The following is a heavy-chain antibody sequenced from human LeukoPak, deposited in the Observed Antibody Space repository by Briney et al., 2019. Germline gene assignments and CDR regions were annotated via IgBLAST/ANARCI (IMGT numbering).Heavy chain of an antibody. CDR3: ARTRSGSYDYAFDI. J-gene: IGHJ3*02. D-gene: IGHD1-26*01. Sequence: GGSLRLSCAASGFTFSSYDMHWVRHATGKGLEWVSAIGTAGDTYYPGSVKGRFTISRENAKNSLYLQMNSLRAGDTAVYYCARTRSGSYDYAFDIWGQGTMVPVSS. CDR2: IGTAGDT. CDR1: GFTFSSYD. V-gene: IGHV3-13*01.